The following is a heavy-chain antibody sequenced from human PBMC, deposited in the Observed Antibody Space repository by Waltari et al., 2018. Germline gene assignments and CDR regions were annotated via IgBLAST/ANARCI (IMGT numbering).Heavy chain of an antibody. D-gene: IGHD3-16*01. CDR2: IYTGGST. CDR1: GLTVSTNY. J-gene: IGHJ4*02. V-gene: IGHV3-66*02. CDR3: AIGGYAWGSSYTRFDY. Sequence: EVQLVESGGGLVQPGGSLRLSGAASGLTVSTNYMSWVRQAPGKGLEWFSVIYTGGSTYYADSVKGRFTISRDISKNTLFLDMNSLGTEDTAVYYCAIGGYAWGSSYTRFDYWGQGTLVTVSS.